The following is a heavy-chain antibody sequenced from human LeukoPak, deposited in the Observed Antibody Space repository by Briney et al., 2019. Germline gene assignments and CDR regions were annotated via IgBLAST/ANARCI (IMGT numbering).Heavy chain of an antibody. CDR1: GFNFANHA. Sequence: GGSLRLSCTASGFNFANHAMSWVRQTAGKGLEWVSAISGGGDITYYADSVKGRFTISRDNSKDTLFLQMHSLRPGDTAVYYCVREDTPATANYWGQGTLVTISS. CDR2: ISGGGDIT. D-gene: IGHD2-21*02. CDR3: VREDTPATANY. J-gene: IGHJ4*02. V-gene: IGHV3-23*01.